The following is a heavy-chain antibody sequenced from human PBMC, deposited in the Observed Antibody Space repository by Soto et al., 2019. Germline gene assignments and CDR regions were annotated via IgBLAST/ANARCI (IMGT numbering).Heavy chain of an antibody. CDR1: GGTFSSYA. CDR3: ARAKIMMTFGGALDAFDI. V-gene: IGHV1-69*01. CDR2: LIPIFGTA. J-gene: IGHJ3*02. Sequence: QVQLVQSGAEVKKPGSSVKVSCKASGGTFSSYAISWVRQAPGQGLEWMGGLIPIFGTANYAQKFQGRVTITADEAKSTAYMELSSLRAEDTAVYYCARAKIMMTFGGALDAFDIWGQGTMVTVSS. D-gene: IGHD3-16*01.